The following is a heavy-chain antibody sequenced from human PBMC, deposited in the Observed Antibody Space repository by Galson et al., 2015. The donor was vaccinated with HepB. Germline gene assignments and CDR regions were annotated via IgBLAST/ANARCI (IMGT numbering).Heavy chain of an antibody. J-gene: IGHJ4*01. D-gene: IGHD3-10*01. Sequence: SLRLSCAPSGFSFSSYWMSWVRQAPGKGLEWVANIKEDGSEKNCVDSVKGRFTISRDNAKNSLYLQMNSLRVEDTAVYYCVREGGGLRYYGAFDYWGQGTLVTVSS. CDR1: GFSFSSYW. CDR2: IKEDGSEK. CDR3: VREGGGLRYYGAFDY. V-gene: IGHV3-7*03.